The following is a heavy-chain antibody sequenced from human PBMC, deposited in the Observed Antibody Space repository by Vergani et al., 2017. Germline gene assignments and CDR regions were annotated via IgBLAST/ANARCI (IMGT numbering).Heavy chain of an antibody. V-gene: IGHV3-49*03. CDR2: IRSKAYGQAT. D-gene: IGHD3-10*01. CDR1: GFTFGYYA. J-gene: IGHJ3*02. CDR3: VRDQVTMLRGSDALDI. Sequence: EVQLVESGGDLVQPGRPLRLPCTASGFTFGYYAMDWFRQAPGQGLEWVGGIRSKAYGQATIYAASVKGRFTISRDDSKSIAYLQMNNLQTEDTAMYYCVRDQVTMLRGSDALDIWGQGTMVTVSS.